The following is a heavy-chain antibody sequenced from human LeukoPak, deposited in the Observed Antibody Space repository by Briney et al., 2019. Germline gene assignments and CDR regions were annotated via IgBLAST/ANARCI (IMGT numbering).Heavy chain of an antibody. V-gene: IGHV3-74*01. Sequence: GGSLRLSCAASGFTFSRYWMHWVRQAPGKGLVWVSRINSEGSSTSYADSVKGRFTISRDNAKNTLYLQMNSLRAEDTAVYYCTRGSYYDFWSGRHTPTDYWGQGTLVTVSS. CDR1: GFTFSRYW. J-gene: IGHJ4*02. CDR3: TRGSYYDFWSGRHTPTDY. D-gene: IGHD3-3*01. CDR2: INSEGSST.